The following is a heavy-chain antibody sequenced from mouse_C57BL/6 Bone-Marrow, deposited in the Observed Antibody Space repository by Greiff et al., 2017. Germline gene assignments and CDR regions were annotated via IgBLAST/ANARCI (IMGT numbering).Heavy chain of an antibody. CDR2: ISDGGSYT. V-gene: IGHV5-4*01. Sequence: VQLKESGGGLVKPGGSLKLSCAASGFTFSSYAMSWVRQTPEKRLEWVATISDGGSYTYYPDNVKGRFTISRDNAKNNLYLQMSHLKSEDTAMYYCARDWGYYSAWFAYWGQGTLVTVSA. CDR3: ARDWGYYSAWFAY. J-gene: IGHJ3*01. CDR1: GFTFSSYA. D-gene: IGHD2-12*01.